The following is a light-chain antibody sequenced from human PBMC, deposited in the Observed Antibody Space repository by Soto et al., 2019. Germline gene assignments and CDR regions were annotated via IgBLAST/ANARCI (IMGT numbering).Light chain of an antibody. J-gene: IGLJ1*01. CDR3: SSHTSSTFYV. CDR2: EVS. V-gene: IGLV2-14*01. Sequence: QSVLTQPASVSGSPGQSITISCTGTSSDVGGYNYVSWYQQHPGKAPKLMIYEVSNRPSGVSNRFSGSKSGNTASLTISGLQAEDEADYYCSSHTSSTFYVFGTGTKVTVL. CDR1: SSDVGGYNY.